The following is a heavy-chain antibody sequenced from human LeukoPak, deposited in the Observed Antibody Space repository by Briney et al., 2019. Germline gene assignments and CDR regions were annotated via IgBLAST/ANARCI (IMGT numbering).Heavy chain of an antibody. CDR3: ARGSSYDFWSGYYTGGWLDP. J-gene: IGHJ5*02. D-gene: IGHD3-3*01. Sequence: GGSLRLSCAASGFTFSGYAMHWVRQAPGKGLEWVALISYDGSNKYYADSVKGRFTISRDNSKNTLYLQMNSLRAEDTAVYYCARGSSYDFWSGYYTGGWLDPWGQGTLVTVSS. CDR2: ISYDGSNK. CDR1: GFTFSGYA. V-gene: IGHV3-30-3*01.